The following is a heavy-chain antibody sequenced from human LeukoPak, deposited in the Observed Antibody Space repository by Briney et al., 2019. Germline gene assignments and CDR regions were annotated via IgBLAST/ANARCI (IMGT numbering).Heavy chain of an antibody. J-gene: IGHJ5*02. D-gene: IGHD3-10*01. Sequence: ASVKVSCKASGGTFSSYAISWVRQAPGQGLEWMGWINPNSGGTNYAQKFQGRVTMTRDTSISTAYMELSRLRSDDTAVYYCARRRFGELLKRAFDPWGQGTLVTVSS. V-gene: IGHV1-2*02. CDR2: INPNSGGT. CDR3: ARRRFGELLKRAFDP. CDR1: GGTFSSYA.